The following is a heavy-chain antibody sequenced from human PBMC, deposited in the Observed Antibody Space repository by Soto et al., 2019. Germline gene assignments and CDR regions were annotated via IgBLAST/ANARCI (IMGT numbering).Heavy chain of an antibody. CDR3: ARDSAVGSSKRGFEY. J-gene: IGHJ4*02. V-gene: IGHV4-59*01. D-gene: IGHD2-2*01. CDR1: GGSISGYY. CDR2: ISNTGNT. Sequence: VQLQESGPRLVRPSETLSLSCTVSGGSISGYYWNWIRQPPGRGLEWIGYISNTGNTNYNPPLNSRVSISVDTSKNQVSLNLRAVTAEDTALYYCARDSAVGSSKRGFEYWGQGTLVTVSS.